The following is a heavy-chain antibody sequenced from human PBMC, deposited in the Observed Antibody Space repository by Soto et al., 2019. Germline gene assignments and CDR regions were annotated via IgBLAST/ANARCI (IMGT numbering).Heavy chain of an antibody. V-gene: IGHV3-15*07. Sequence: GGSLRLSCAASGFTFSNAWMNWVRQAPGKGLEWVGRIKSKTDGGTTDYAAPVKGRFTISRDDSKNTLYLQMNSLKTEDTAVYYCTTTVLISDEWFGGPLDAFDIWGQGTMVTVSS. CDR3: TTTVLISDEWFGGPLDAFDI. D-gene: IGHD3-16*01. J-gene: IGHJ3*02. CDR1: GFTFSNAW. CDR2: IKSKTDGGTT.